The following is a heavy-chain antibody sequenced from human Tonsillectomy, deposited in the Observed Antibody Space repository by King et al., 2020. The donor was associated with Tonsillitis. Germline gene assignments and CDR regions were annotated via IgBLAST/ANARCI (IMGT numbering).Heavy chain of an antibody. Sequence: QVQLVESGAEVKKPGASVKVSCKASGYTFSSYDINWVRQAPGQGLEWMGQMNPNSPTTNYAQKFQGRVTMTRDTSINTAYMELSSLTFEDTAVYYCARGLYFDFWRGYYRLNWFDSWGQGTLVTVSA. CDR1: GYTFSSYD. J-gene: IGHJ5*01. V-gene: IGHV1-8*01. D-gene: IGHD3-3*01. CDR3: ARGLYFDFWRGYYRLNWFDS. CDR2: MNPNSPTT.